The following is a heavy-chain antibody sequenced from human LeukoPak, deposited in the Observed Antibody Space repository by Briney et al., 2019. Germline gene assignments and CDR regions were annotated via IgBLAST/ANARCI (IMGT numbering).Heavy chain of an antibody. Sequence: GGSLRLSCAASGFTFNTYAMSWVRQAPGKGLEWVSAISDSGGSAYYADSVKGRFTISRDNSKNTLYLQMNSLRAEDTAVYYCAREILRLDIWGQGTMVTVSS. CDR1: GFTFNTYA. J-gene: IGHJ3*02. CDR2: ISDSGGSA. V-gene: IGHV3-23*01. CDR3: AREILRLDI.